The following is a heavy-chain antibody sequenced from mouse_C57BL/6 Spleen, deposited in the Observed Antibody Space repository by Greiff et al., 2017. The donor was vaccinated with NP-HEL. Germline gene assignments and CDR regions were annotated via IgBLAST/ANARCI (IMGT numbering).Heavy chain of an antibody. D-gene: IGHD1-1*01. CDR3: ARNSEYYGSSLDY. V-gene: IGHV2-2*01. CDR2: IWGGGST. CDR1: GFSLTSYG. Sequence: VQLKQSGPGLVQPSPSLSITCTVSGFSLTSYGVHWVRQSPGKGLEWLGVIWGGGSTDYNAAFISRMSISKDNSKSQVFFKMNILQADDTARYYCARNSEYYGSSLDYWGQGTTLTVSS. J-gene: IGHJ2*01.